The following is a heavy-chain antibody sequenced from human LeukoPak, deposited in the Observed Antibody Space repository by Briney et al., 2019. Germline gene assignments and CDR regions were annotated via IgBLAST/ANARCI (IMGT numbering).Heavy chain of an antibody. J-gene: IGHJ4*02. CDR1: GDSISSYY. CDR3: ARGPPPDLDY. CDR2: IHPSGST. V-gene: IGHV4-4*07. Sequence: PSETLSLTCTVSGDSISSYYWSWIRQPAGKGLEWIGRIHPSGSTNYNPSLKSRVTLSVDTSKNEFSLKLSSVTAADTAVYYCARGPPPDLDYWGRGTLVTASS.